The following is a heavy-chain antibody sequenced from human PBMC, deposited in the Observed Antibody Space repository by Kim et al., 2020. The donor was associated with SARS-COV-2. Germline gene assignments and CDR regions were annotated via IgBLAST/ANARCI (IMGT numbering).Heavy chain of an antibody. J-gene: IGHJ6*02. Sequence: ASVKVSCKASGYTFTGYYMHWVRQAPGQGLEWMGRINHNSGGTNYAQKFQGRVTMTRDTSISTAYMELSRLRSDDTAVYYCARDGSSWYVYYYYGMDVWGQGTTVTVSS. V-gene: IGHV1-2*06. CDR1: GYTFTGYY. CDR2: INHNSGGT. D-gene: IGHD6-13*01. CDR3: ARDGSSWYVYYYYGMDV.